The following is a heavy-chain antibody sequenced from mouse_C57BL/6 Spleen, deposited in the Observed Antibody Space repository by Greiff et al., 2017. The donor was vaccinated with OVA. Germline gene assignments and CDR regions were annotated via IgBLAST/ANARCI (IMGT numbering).Heavy chain of an antibody. CDR1: GFTFSSYG. CDR3: ARQRVITTVVGGMDY. V-gene: IGHV5-6*01. J-gene: IGHJ4*01. Sequence: EVKLVESGGDLVKPGGSLKLSCAASGFTFSSYGMSWVRQTPDKRLEWVATISSGGSYTYYPDSVKGRFTISRDNAKNTLYLQMSSLKSEDTAMYYCARQRVITTVVGGMDYWGQGTSVTVSS. CDR2: ISSGGSYT. D-gene: IGHD1-1*01.